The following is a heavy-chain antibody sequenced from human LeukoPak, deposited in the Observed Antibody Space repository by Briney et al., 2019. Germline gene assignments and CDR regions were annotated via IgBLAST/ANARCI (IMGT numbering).Heavy chain of an antibody. Sequence: GASVKVSFKASGYTFTSYDINWVRQATGQGLEWMGWMNPNSGNTGYAQKFQGRVTMTRNTSISTAYMELSSLRSEDTAVYYCARVLPDYYGSGSPNWFDPWGQGTLVTVSS. V-gene: IGHV1-8*01. CDR2: MNPNSGNT. J-gene: IGHJ5*02. CDR3: ARVLPDYYGSGSPNWFDP. CDR1: GYTFTSYD. D-gene: IGHD3-10*01.